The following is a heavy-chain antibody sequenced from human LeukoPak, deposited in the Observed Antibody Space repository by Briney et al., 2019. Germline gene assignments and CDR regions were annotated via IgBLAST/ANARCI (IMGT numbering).Heavy chain of an antibody. V-gene: IGHV4-59*01. CDR1: GGSNSSYY. CDR3: ARVKSTVTSFDI. Sequence: SETLSLTCTVSGGSNSSYYGSWIRQSPGKGLEWIASIYYTGTPYYNPSLQSRVTISVDMSKNQFSLKLSTVTAADTAVYYCARVKSTVTSFDIWGQGTMVTVSS. D-gene: IGHD2/OR15-2a*01. J-gene: IGHJ3*02. CDR2: IYYTGTP.